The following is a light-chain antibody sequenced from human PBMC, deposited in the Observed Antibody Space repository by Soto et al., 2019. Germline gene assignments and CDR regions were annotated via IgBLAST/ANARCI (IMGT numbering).Light chain of an antibody. CDR3: SSYASSTAYV. Sequence: QSALTQPASVSGSPGQSITISCTGTSSDVGGYNYVSWYQLHPGKAPKLMVYEVSNRPSGVSNRFSASKSGNTASLTISGLQAEDEADYYCSSYASSTAYVFGTGTKVTV. CDR1: SSDVGGYNY. V-gene: IGLV2-14*01. CDR2: EVS. J-gene: IGLJ1*01.